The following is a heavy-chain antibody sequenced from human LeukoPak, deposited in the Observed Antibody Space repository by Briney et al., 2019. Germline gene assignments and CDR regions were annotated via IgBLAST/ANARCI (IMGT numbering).Heavy chain of an antibody. CDR3: ATDRDNSDWQKRFDS. CDR1: GFTFSTYW. Sequence: HPGGSLRLSCAASGFTFSTYWKNWYRQAPGKGLEWVGNINQDASEINYVDSVRGRFTISRDNAKNSLHLQMNSLRAEDTAVYYCATDRDNSDWQKRFDSWGQGTLVTVSS. J-gene: IGHJ4*02. CDR2: INQDASEI. V-gene: IGHV3-7*01. D-gene: IGHD2-21*02.